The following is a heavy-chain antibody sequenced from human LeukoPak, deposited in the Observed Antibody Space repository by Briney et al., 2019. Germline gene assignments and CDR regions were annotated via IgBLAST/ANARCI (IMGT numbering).Heavy chain of an antibody. Sequence: SVKVSCKASGGTFSSYAISWVRQAPGQGLEWMGGIIPIFGTANYAQKFQGRVTITADKSTSTAYMELSSLRSEDTAVYYCASLYSSGWYYFDCWGQGTLVTVSS. CDR1: GGTFSSYA. CDR3: ASLYSSGWYYFDC. V-gene: IGHV1-69*06. CDR2: IIPIFGTA. J-gene: IGHJ4*02. D-gene: IGHD6-19*01.